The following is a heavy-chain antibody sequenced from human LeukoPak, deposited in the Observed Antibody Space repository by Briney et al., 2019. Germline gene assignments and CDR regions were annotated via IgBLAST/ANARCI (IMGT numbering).Heavy chain of an antibody. V-gene: IGHV3-74*01. CDR1: GLTFSSYW. CDR3: ARRVVVPAAPYYFDY. D-gene: IGHD2-2*01. J-gene: IGHJ4*02. CDR2: INSDGSST. Sequence: GGSLRLSCAASGLTFSSYWMHWVRQAPGKGLVWVSRINSDGSSTSYADSVKGRFTIYRDNAKNTLYLQMNSLRAEDTAVYYCARRVVVPAAPYYFDYWGQGTLVTVSS.